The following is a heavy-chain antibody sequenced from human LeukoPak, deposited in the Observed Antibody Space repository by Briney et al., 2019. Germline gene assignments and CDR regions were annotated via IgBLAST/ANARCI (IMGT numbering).Heavy chain of an antibody. D-gene: IGHD1-26*01. CDR2: IYYSGST. V-gene: IGHV4-39*01. J-gene: IGHJ3*02. CDR3: ARRMGATREFAFDI. Sequence: SETLSLTCTVSGGSISSSSYYWGWIRQPPGKGLEWIGSIYYSGSTYYNPSLKSRVTISVDTSKNQFSLKLSSVTAADTAVYYCARRMGATREFAFDIWGQGTMVTVSS. CDR1: GGSISSSSYY.